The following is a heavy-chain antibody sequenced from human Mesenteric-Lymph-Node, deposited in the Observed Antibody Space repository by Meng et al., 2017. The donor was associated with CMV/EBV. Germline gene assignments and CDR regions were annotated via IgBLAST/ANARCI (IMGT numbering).Heavy chain of an antibody. D-gene: IGHD2-15*01. J-gene: IGHJ4*02. CDR3: ASCPRSGSY. Sequence: LRLSCTGSGLTLSNYWMNWIRLVPGKGLEWVGNINGDGSRYDYVDSVEGRFTMSRDSARNALYLQMNSLRDEDAGVYYCASCPRSGSYWGQGTLVTVSS. CDR1: GLTLSNYW. CDR2: INGDGSRY. V-gene: IGHV3-7*01.